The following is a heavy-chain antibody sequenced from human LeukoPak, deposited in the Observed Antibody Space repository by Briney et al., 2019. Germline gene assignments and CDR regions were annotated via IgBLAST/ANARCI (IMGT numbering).Heavy chain of an antibody. CDR2: IIPIFGTA. J-gene: IGHJ3*02. Sequence: SVKVSCKASGGTFSSYAISWVRQAPGQGLEWMGGIIPIFGTANYAQKFQGRVTITADESTSTAYMELSSLRSEDTAVYYCASVWGPKSEYAFDIWGQGTMVTVSS. CDR3: ASVWGPKSEYAFDI. CDR1: GGTFSSYA. V-gene: IGHV1-69*13. D-gene: IGHD7-27*01.